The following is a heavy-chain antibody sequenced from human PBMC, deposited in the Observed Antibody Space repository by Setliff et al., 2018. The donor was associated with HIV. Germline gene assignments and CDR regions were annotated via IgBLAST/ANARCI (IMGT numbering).Heavy chain of an antibody. CDR3: ASARIPTGGTSTSLDF. CDR1: EFTFSDSW. CDR2: INSDGSTT. D-gene: IGHD1-1*01. V-gene: IGHV3-74*01. J-gene: IGHJ4*02. Sequence: GESLKISCVASEFTFSDSWMHWVRQVPGQGLVWVSTINSDGSTTSYADSVKGRFTISRDNARNTLYLQMSGLRPEDTAVYYCASARIPTGGTSTSLDFWGQGALVTVSS.